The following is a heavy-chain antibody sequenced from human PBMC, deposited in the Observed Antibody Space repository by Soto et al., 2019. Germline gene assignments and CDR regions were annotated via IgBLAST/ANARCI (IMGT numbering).Heavy chain of an antibody. CDR1: GFNFSFYA. CDR2: ISFDGNNI. V-gene: IGHV3-30-3*01. J-gene: IGHJ4*02. CDR3: ARMGCSSIWCVTQFDN. D-gene: IGHD2-2*01. Sequence: GGSLRLSCASSGFNFSFYAMHWVRQTPGKGLEWVAVISFDGNNIYYADSVRGRFTISRDSSSSMLYLQMNNLKPEDSAIYYCARMGCSSIWCVTQFDNWGQGTLVTVSS.